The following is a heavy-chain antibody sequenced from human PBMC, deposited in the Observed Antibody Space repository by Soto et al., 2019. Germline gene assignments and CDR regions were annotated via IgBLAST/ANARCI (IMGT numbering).Heavy chain of an antibody. CDR3: ASPYTATIHNGLNS. CDR2: INSDGTST. V-gene: IGHV3-74*01. D-gene: IGHD5-12*01. Sequence: EVQLVESGGGLVQPGGSLRLSCAASGFTFSRHWMHWVRQAPGKGLVWVSRINSDGTSTNYADSVKGRFTISRDNAKNTLYLQMTSLRGEDTALYHCASPYTATIHNGLNSWGQGTLVTVSS. J-gene: IGHJ4*02. CDR1: GFTFSRHW.